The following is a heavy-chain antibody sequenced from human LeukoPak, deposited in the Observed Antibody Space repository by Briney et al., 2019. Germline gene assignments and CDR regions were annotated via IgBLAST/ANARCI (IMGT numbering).Heavy chain of an antibody. D-gene: IGHD1-1*01. J-gene: IGHJ4*02. V-gene: IGHV3-74*01. CDR3: ARAYNSHFDY. CDR2: IKSDGSST. CDR1: GFTFSSYW. Sequence: PGGSLRLSCAPSGFTFSSYWTHWVRQAPGKGLVCVSRIKSDGSSTSYADSVKGRFTISRDDAKNTLYLQMNSLRAEDTAAYYCARAYNSHFDYWGQGALVTVSS.